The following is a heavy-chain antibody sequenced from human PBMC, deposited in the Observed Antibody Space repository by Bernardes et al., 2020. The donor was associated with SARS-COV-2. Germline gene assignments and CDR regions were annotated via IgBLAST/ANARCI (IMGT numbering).Heavy chain of an antibody. Sequence: GESLKISCKGSGYSFTNYWIGWVRQMPGKGLEWMGVIYPADSQTRYSPSFQGHVTISADKSISTAYLQWSSLKASDTAMYYCARKYSDFWSGYFVWGQGTLVTVSS. CDR3: ARKYSDFWSGYFV. D-gene: IGHD3-3*01. CDR2: IYPADSQT. V-gene: IGHV5-51*01. CDR1: GYSFTNYW. J-gene: IGHJ4*02.